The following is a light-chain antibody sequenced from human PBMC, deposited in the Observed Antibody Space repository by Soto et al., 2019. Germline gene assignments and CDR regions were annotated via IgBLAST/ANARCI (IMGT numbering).Light chain of an antibody. V-gene: IGKV3-15*01. J-gene: IGKJ4*01. Sequence: EIVVTQSPATLSLSPGDRATLSCRASQSVGRDLAWYQHQPGQAPRLLIYGAATRATGIPARFSGSGSWTEVSLTITSPQSEDSAVDYCQHYYHLPPLTFGGGTKVEIK. CDR3: QHYYHLPPLT. CDR1: QSVGRD. CDR2: GAA.